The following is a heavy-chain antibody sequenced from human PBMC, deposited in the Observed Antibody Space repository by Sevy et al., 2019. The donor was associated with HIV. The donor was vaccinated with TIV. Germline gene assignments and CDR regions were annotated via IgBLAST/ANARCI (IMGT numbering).Heavy chain of an antibody. V-gene: IGHV1-2*02. CDR2: INPNSGVT. CDR3: ARVMSGQQLVLGY. CDR1: GYSFSAHY. D-gene: IGHD6-13*01. Sequence: ASVKVSCKASGYSFSAHYIHWVRQAPGQGLEWMGWINPNSGVTNYAQKFQGRVTMTRDTSTSTAYMEVSRLKSDDTAVYYCARVMSGQQLVLGYWGQGTLVTVSS. J-gene: IGHJ4*02.